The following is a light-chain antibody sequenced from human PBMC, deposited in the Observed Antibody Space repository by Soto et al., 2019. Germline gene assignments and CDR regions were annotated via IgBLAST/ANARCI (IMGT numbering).Light chain of an antibody. CDR2: AAS. CDR1: QSISNY. CDR3: QQTYSTPIT. V-gene: IGKV1-39*01. J-gene: IGKJ5*01. Sequence: DSQMTQSPSSLSASLGDRVIIACRASQSISNYLNWYQQRPGKAPKLLIYAASSLQSGVPSRFSGSGSGTDFTLTISSLQPEDFVTYYCQQTYSTPITFGQGRLLEIK.